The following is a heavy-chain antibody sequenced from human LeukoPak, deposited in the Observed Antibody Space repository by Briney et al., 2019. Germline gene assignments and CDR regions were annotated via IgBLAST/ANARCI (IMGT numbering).Heavy chain of an antibody. V-gene: IGHV4-39*07. J-gene: IGHJ4*02. Sequence: WETLSLTCIVSGGSMYRDTYLWGWLRQSPGMGLEWIGSISHSGSTYYAPSLQSRATISVDTSMNEYSLKLISVTAADTAVYHCASRASYGSGRYGFDHWGRGALVTVSS. D-gene: IGHD3-10*01. CDR1: GGSMYRDTYL. CDR2: ISHSGST. CDR3: ASRASYGSGRYGFDH.